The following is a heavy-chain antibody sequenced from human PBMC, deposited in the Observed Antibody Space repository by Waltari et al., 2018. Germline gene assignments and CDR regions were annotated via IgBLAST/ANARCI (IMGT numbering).Heavy chain of an antibody. D-gene: IGHD6-19*01. Sequence: QLQLQESGPGLVKPSETLSLTCTVSGGPISSSSYYWGWIRQPQGKGLGWFGSIYYSGSTYYNPSLKSRVTISVDTSKNQFSLKLSSVTAADTAVYYCAREYSSGWFHYFDYWGQGTLVTVSS. CDR3: AREYSSGWFHYFDY. J-gene: IGHJ4*02. CDR1: GGPISSSSYY. CDR2: IYYSGST. V-gene: IGHV4-39*01.